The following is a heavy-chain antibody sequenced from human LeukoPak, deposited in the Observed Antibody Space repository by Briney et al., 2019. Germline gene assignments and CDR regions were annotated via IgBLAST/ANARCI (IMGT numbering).Heavy chain of an antibody. CDR1: GFNFRDYG. Sequence: GGSLRLSCAASGFNFRDYGMHWVRRTPGKGLEWVAFIRSDGSDKYYADSVKGRFTISRDNSKNTLYLQMNSLRAEDTAVYYCAKDATRWCGGDCYSDYWGQGTLVTVSS. CDR2: IRSDGSDK. CDR3: AKDATRWCGGDCYSDY. D-gene: IGHD2-21*02. J-gene: IGHJ4*02. V-gene: IGHV3-30*02.